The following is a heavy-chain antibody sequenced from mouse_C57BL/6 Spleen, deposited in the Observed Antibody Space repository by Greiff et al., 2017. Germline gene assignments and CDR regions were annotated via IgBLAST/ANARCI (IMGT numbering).Heavy chain of an antibody. Sequence: VQLKESGGGLVKPGGSLKLSCAASGFTFSSYAMSWVRQTPEKRLEWVATVSDGGSYTYYPDNVKGRFTISRNNAKNNLYLQMSHLKSEDTAMYYCARDGVLYEGYFDYWGQGTTLTVSS. J-gene: IGHJ2*01. CDR2: VSDGGSYT. D-gene: IGHD1-3*01. CDR3: ARDGVLYEGYFDY. CDR1: GFTFSSYA. V-gene: IGHV5-4*01.